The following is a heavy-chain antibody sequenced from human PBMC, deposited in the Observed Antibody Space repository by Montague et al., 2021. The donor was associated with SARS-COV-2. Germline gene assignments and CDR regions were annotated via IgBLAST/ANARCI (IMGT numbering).Heavy chain of an antibody. CDR3: ARSNDVYDHFDY. CDR2: IYWNDDK. D-gene: IGHD5/OR15-5a*01. CDR1: GFSLRNRGVG. J-gene: IGHJ4*02. V-gene: IGHV2-5*01. Sequence: PALVKPTHTLTLTCSSSGFSLRNRGVGVGWIRQPPGKALEWLAFIYWNDDKRYNRSLENRLTITKDSSENQVVLTVTNVDPVDSATYYCARSNDVYDHFDYWGQGTLVTVSS.